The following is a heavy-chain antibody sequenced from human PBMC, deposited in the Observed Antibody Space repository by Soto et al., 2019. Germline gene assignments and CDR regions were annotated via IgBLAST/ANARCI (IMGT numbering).Heavy chain of an antibody. J-gene: IGHJ6*02. Sequence: GGSLRLSCAASGFSFSSYAMNWVRQAPGKGLEWVSFISGSGGSTYYADSVRGWFTLSRDNSKNTLYLQMNSLRAEYTALYYCAKGRSYYYYYGVDVWGQGTTVTVS. CDR1: GFSFSSYA. CDR2: ISGSGGST. CDR3: AKGRSYYYYYGVDV. V-gene: IGHV3-23*01.